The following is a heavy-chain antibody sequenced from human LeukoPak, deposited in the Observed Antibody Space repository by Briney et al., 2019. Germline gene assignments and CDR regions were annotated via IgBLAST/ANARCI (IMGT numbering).Heavy chain of an antibody. CDR1: GFAFSNYV. CDR3: VKDSHYGDPPYYLDV. Sequence: GGSLRLSCSASGFAFSNYVMHWVRQAPGKGLVYVSTSNANGGDTYYADSVQGRFTISRDNSKNTLYLQMSSLRPEDTAVYYCVKDSHYGDPPYYLDVWGQGTTVTVSS. V-gene: IGHV3-64D*06. CDR2: SNANGGDT. J-gene: IGHJ6*02. D-gene: IGHD4-17*01.